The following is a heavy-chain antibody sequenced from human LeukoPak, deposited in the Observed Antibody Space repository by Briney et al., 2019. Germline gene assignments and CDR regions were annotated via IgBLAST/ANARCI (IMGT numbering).Heavy chain of an antibody. CDR1: GYTFTGYY. V-gene: IGHV1-2*02. CDR2: INPNSGGT. CDR3: ARVYDFWSGSDRYYFDY. J-gene: IGHJ4*02. D-gene: IGHD3-3*01. Sequence: GASVKVSCKASGYTFTGYYMHWVRQAPGQGLEWMGWINPNSGGTNYAQKFQGRVTMTRDTSISTAYMELSRLRSDDTAVYYCARVYDFWSGSDRYYFDYWGQGTLVTVSS.